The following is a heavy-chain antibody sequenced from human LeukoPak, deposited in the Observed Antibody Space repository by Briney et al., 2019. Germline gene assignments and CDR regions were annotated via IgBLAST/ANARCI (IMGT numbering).Heavy chain of an antibody. Sequence: SETLSLTCTVSGGSISSSSYYWGWLRQPPGKGLVWIGSIYYSGSTYYNPSLKSRVTITVDTSKNQFSLKLSSVTAADTAVYYCASHGTAMVPYYFDYWGQGTLVTVSS. CDR2: IYYSGST. CDR3: ASHGTAMVPYYFDY. D-gene: IGHD5-18*01. CDR1: GGSISSSSYY. V-gene: IGHV4-39*01. J-gene: IGHJ4*02.